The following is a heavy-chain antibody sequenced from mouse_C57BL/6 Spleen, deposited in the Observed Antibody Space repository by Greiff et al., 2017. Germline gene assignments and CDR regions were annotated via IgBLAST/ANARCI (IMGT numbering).Heavy chain of an antibody. V-gene: IGHV1-50*01. Sequence: QVQLQQPGAELVKPGASVKLSCKASGYTFTSYWMQWVKQRPGQGLEWIGEIDPSDSYTNYNQKLKGKATLTVDKSSSTAYMQLSSLTSEDSAVYYCARRGGDYYFDYWGQGTTLTVSS. CDR2: IDPSDSYT. D-gene: IGHD2-13*01. CDR3: ARRGGDYYFDY. J-gene: IGHJ2*01. CDR1: GYTFTSYW.